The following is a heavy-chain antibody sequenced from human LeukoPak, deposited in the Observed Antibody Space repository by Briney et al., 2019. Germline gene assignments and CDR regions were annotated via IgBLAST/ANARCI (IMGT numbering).Heavy chain of an antibody. V-gene: IGHV1-69*13. Sequence: RASVKVSCKASGGTFSSYAISWVRQAPGQGLEWMGGIIPIFGTANYAQKFQGRVTITADESTSTAYMELSSVTAADTAVYYCAGLYGVRGVTNYYYGFDVWGQGTTVTVSS. J-gene: IGHJ6*02. CDR3: AGLYGVRGVTNYYYGFDV. D-gene: IGHD3-10*01. CDR2: IIPIFGTA. CDR1: GGTFSSYA.